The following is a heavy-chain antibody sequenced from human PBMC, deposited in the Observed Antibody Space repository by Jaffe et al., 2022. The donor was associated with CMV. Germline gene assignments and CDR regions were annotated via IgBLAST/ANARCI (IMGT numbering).Heavy chain of an antibody. V-gene: IGHV4-39*02. CDR3: ARERVEPYGVDY. J-gene: IGHJ4*02. CDR1: GGSISSSSYY. CDR2: IYYSGST. D-gene: IGHD3-10*01. Sequence: QLQLQESGPGLVKPSETLSLTCTVSGGSISSSSYYWGWIRQPPGKGLEWIGSIYYSGSTYYNPSLKSRVTISVDTSKNQFSLKLSSVTAADTAVYYCARERVEPYGVDYWGQGTLVTVSS.